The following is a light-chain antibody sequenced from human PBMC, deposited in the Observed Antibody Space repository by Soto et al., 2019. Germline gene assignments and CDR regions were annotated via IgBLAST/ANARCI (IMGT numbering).Light chain of an antibody. Sequence: DIQITQAPSSVCASVGDTVTITWRASQGIRRWLAWYQQTLGTAPKILIYDASSSQSGDPSRFSGSGAGTDFTLTISSLQPEDLASYYYQKYDTPPTFRQGTKVDIK. J-gene: IGKJ1*01. CDR1: QGIRRW. V-gene: IGKV1D-12*01. CDR3: QKYDTPPT. CDR2: DAS.